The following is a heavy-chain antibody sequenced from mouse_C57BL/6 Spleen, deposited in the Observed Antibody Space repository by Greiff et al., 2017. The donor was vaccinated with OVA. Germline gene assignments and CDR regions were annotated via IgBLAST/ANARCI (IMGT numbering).Heavy chain of an antibody. Sequence: VQLKESGEGLVKPGGSLKLSCAASGFTFSSYAMSWVRQTPEKRLEWVAYISSGGDYIYYADTVKGRFTISRDNARNTLYLQMSSLKSEDTAMYYCTRDLVTTGAMDYWGQGTSVTVSS. J-gene: IGHJ4*01. CDR1: GFTFSSYA. CDR3: TRDLVTTGAMDY. V-gene: IGHV5-9-1*02. CDR2: ISSGGDYI. D-gene: IGHD2-2*01.